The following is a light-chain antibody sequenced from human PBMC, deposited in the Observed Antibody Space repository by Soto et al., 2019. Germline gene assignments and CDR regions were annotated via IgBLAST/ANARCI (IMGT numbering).Light chain of an antibody. J-gene: IGKJ1*01. Sequence: EIVLAQSPATLSLSAWERATLSCMASQSVSSYLAWYQQKPGQAPRLLIYDASNRATGIPARFSGSGSGTDFTLTISSLEPEDFAVYYCQQRSNWPPWTFGQGTKVDIK. CDR1: QSVSSY. CDR3: QQRSNWPPWT. CDR2: DAS. V-gene: IGKV3-11*01.